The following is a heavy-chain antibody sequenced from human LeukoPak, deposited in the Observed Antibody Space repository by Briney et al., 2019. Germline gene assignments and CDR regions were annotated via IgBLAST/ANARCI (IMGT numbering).Heavy chain of an antibody. CDR1: GSSITSTYY. V-gene: IGHV4-38-2*02. CDR2: VFQLQTVRT. Sequence: SETLSLTCTVSGSSITSTYYWAWFRQPPGKGLEWIATVFQLQTVRTFYNPSLESRVTMSLDTSRNQFSLNLTSVTAADTALYFCARVLHAPKFIDSWGRGTLVTVSS. CDR3: ARVLHAPKFIDS. J-gene: IGHJ4*02. D-gene: IGHD2-8*01.